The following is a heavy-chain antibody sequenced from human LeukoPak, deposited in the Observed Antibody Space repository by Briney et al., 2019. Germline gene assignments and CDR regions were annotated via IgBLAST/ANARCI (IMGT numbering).Heavy chain of an antibody. CDR2: IYNSENT. CDR1: GGSVSSGGYY. CDR3: ARGERGYSYGCDY. Sequence: SQTLSLTCTVSGGSVSSGGYYWSWIRQHPGKGLEWIGYIYNSENTHYNPSLKSRVTISVDTSKNQFSLKLTSVTAADTAVYYCARGERGYSYGCDYWGRGTLVTVSS. D-gene: IGHD5-18*01. J-gene: IGHJ4*02. V-gene: IGHV4-31*03.